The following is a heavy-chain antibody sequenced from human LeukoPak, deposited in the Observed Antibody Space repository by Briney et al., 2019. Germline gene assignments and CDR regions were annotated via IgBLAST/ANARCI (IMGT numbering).Heavy chain of an antibody. V-gene: IGHV3-30*04. Sequence: GGSLRLSCAASGFTFSSYAMHWVRQAPGKGLEWVAVISYDGSNKYYADSVKGRSTISRDNSKNTLYLQMNSLRAEDTAVYYCARETIAVANAYHPGYFDYWGQGTLVTVSS. J-gene: IGHJ4*02. CDR3: ARETIAVANAYHPGYFDY. CDR1: GFTFSSYA. CDR2: ISYDGSNK. D-gene: IGHD6-19*01.